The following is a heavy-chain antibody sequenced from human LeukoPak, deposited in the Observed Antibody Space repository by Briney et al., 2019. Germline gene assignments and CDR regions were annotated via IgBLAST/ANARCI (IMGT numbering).Heavy chain of an antibody. D-gene: IGHD3-10*01. J-gene: IGHJ3*02. CDR1: GFTFRSYV. V-gene: IGHV3-23*01. CDR2: ISGSGGST. CDR3: AKGWGERAFDI. Sequence: GGSLRLSCAASGFTFRSYVMSWVRQAPGKGLGWVSAISGSGGSTYYADSAKGRFTISRDNSKNTLYLQMNSLRAEDTAVYYCAKGWGERAFDIWGQGTMVTVSS.